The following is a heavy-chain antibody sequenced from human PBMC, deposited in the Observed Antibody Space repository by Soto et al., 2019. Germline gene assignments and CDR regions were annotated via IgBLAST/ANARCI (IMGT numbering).Heavy chain of an antibody. D-gene: IGHD6-6*01. V-gene: IGHV1-46*01. Sequence: QVQLVQSGVEVKKPGASVKVSCKASGYTFTDYRMIWVRQAPGQGLEWMGIINPSGGSPNYAPNFQGRVTVTRDSFTSTVYMELSNLRSEDTAVYYCARTAGRLANWFDPWGQGTLVTVSS. CDR2: INPSGGSP. J-gene: IGHJ5*02. CDR3: ARTAGRLANWFDP. CDR1: GYTFTDYR.